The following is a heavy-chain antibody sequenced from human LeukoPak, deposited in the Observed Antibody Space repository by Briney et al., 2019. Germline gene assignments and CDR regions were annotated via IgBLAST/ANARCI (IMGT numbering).Heavy chain of an antibody. CDR2: VHHSGAT. J-gene: IGHJ4*02. Sequence: PSETLSLTCTVSDESVSDYYWTWIRQPPGKGLEWIGFVHHSGATNYNPSLQSPVTMSIDVSKNRFSLKLSSVTAADTAVYYCARADYAGLFDYWGQGTLLSVSS. CDR1: DESVSDYY. CDR3: ARADYAGLFDY. D-gene: IGHD4-17*01. V-gene: IGHV4-59*02.